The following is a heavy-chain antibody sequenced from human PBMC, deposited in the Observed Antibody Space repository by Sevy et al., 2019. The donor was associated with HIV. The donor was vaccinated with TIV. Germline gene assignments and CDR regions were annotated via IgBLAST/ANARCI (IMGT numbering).Heavy chain of an antibody. Sequence: GESLKISCAASGFTFSDYYMTWIRQAPGEGLEWVSYISSSGGSIYYADCVKGRITISRDNAKNSLYLQMNSLRVEDTAVYYCARVPGGATIDYWGQGALVTVSS. J-gene: IGHJ4*02. CDR2: ISSSGGSI. V-gene: IGHV3-11*01. D-gene: IGHD5-12*01. CDR1: GFTFSDYY. CDR3: ARVPGGATIDY.